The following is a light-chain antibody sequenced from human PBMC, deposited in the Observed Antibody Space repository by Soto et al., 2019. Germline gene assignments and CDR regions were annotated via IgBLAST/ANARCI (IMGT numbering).Light chain of an antibody. Sequence: DIQMTQSPSTLSASVGDRVTITCRASQSISSWLAWYQQKPGKAPKLLIYKASSLESGVPSRFSGSGSGTEFTLTISSLEPEDFAVYYCQQRNSWPPTFTFGQGTRLEI. J-gene: IGKJ5*01. V-gene: IGKV1-5*03. CDR3: QQRNSWPPTFT. CDR1: QSISSW. CDR2: KAS.